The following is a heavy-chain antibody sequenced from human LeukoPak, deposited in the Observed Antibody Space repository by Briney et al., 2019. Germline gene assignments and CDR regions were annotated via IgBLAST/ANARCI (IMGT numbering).Heavy chain of an antibody. CDR3: ARGRYSSGWYRRGWPVDY. J-gene: IGHJ4*02. V-gene: IGHV4-34*01. D-gene: IGHD6-19*01. Sequence: SETLSLTCAVYGGSFSGYYWSWIRQPPGKGLEWIGEINHSGSTNYNPSLKSRVTISVDTSKNQFSLKLSSVTAAATAVYYCARGRYSSGWYRRGWPVDYWGQGTLVTVSS. CDR2: INHSGST. CDR1: GGSFSGYY.